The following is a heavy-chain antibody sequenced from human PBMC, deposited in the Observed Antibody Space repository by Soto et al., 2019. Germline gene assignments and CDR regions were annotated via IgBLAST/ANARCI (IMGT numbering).Heavy chain of an antibody. D-gene: IGHD4-17*01. CDR1: GYTFTGYY. CDR2: INPNSGGT. J-gene: IGHJ5*02. V-gene: IGHV1-2*04. CDR3: ARDHQNDYGDPIWWFDP. Sequence: GASVKVSCKASGYTFTGYYMHWVRQAPGQGLEWMGWINPNSGGTNYAQKFQGWVTMTRDTSISTAYMELSRLRSDDTAVYYCARDHQNDYGDPIWWFDPWGQGTLVTVSS.